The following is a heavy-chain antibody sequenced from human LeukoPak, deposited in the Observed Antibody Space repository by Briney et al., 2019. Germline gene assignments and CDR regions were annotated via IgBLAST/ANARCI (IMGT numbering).Heavy chain of an antibody. Sequence: SETLSLTCAVYGGSFSGYYWSWIRLPPGKGLEWLGEINHSGSTNYNPSLQSRVTISVDTSKNQFSLKLSSVTAADTAVYHCAGFNTVDYWGQGTLVTVSS. D-gene: IGHD2-8*02. J-gene: IGHJ4*02. CDR1: GGSFSGYY. V-gene: IGHV4-34*01. CDR3: AGFNTVDY. CDR2: INHSGST.